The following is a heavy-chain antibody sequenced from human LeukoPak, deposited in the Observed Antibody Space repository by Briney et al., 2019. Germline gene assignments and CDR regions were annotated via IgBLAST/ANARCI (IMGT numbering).Heavy chain of an antibody. CDR1: GFTFSNYG. CDR3: AKSSGYHYAFDI. Sequence: GGSLRLSCAASGFTFSNYGMHWVRQAPGKGLEWVAVISYDGSNKYYADSVKGRFTISRDNSKNTLYLQMNSLRAEDTAVYYCAKSSGYHYAFDIWGQGTMVTVSS. D-gene: IGHD3-22*01. J-gene: IGHJ3*02. V-gene: IGHV3-30*18. CDR2: ISYDGSNK.